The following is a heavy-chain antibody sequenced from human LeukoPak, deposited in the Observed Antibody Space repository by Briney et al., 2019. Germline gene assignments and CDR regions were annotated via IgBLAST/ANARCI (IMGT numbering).Heavy chain of an antibody. V-gene: IGHV4-39*07. D-gene: IGHD3-22*01. J-gene: IGHJ6*02. CDR2: ISYSGTT. CDR3: ARGRGYYDSSGYTQQFYFGMDV. Sequence: SETLSLTCNVSGGSVSASSYYWGWIRQPPGRGLEWIGSISYSGTTYYNPSLKSRVTISVDTSKNQFSLKLNSVTAADTAVFYCARGRGYYDSSGYTQQFYFGMDVWGQGTTVTVS. CDR1: GGSVSASSYY.